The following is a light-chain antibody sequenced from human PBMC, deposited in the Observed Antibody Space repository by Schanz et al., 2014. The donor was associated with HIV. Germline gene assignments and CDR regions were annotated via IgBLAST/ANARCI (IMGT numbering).Light chain of an antibody. CDR2: KAS. CDR1: QSISSW. V-gene: IGKV1-5*03. J-gene: IGKJ2*01. Sequence: DIQMTQSPSTLSASVGDRVIITCRASQSISSWLAWYQHKPGKAPKLLIYKASSLESGVPSRFSGSGFGTEFTLTISSLQPDDFATYYCQQSHTYPYTFGQGTTLEIK. CDR3: QQSHTYPYT.